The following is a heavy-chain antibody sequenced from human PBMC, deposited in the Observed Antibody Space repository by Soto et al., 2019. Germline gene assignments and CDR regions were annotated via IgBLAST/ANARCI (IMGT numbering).Heavy chain of an antibody. V-gene: IGHV1-69*01. CDR1: GGTFSSYA. J-gene: IGHJ4*02. Sequence: QVQLVQSGAEVKKPGSSVKVSCKASGGTFSSYAISWVRQAPGQGLEWMGGIIPIFGTANDAQKFQGRVTITADESTSTAYMELSSLRSEDTAVYYCARDLYCGGDCSHGFDYWGQGTLVTVSS. D-gene: IGHD2-21*02. CDR3: ARDLYCGGDCSHGFDY. CDR2: IIPIFGTA.